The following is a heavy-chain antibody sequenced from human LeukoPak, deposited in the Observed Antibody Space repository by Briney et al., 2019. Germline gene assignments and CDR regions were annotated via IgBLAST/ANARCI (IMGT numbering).Heavy chain of an antibody. J-gene: IGHJ4*02. CDR2: IYYSGST. Sequence: SETLSLTCTVSGGSISSSSHYWGWIRQPPGKGLEWIGRIYYSGSTYYNPSLKSRVTIAVDTSKNQFSLKLSSVTAADTAVYYCATGITMIVVVNYWGQGTLVTVSS. CDR3: ATGITMIVVVNY. CDR1: GGSISSSSHY. V-gene: IGHV4-39*01. D-gene: IGHD3-22*01.